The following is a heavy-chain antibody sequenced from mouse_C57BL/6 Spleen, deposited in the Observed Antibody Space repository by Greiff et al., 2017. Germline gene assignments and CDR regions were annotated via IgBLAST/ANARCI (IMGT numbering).Heavy chain of an antibody. CDR1: GYSITSGYY. CDR2: ISYDGSN. CDR3: ARVAGYDYGWFAH. Sequence: EVKVEESGPGLVKPSQSLSLTCSVTGYSITSGYYWNWIRQFPGNKLEWMGYISYDGSNNYNPSLKNRISITRDTSKNQFFLKLNSVTTEDTATYYCARVAGYDYGWFAHWGQGTLVTVSA. D-gene: IGHD2-4*01. V-gene: IGHV3-6*01. J-gene: IGHJ3*01.